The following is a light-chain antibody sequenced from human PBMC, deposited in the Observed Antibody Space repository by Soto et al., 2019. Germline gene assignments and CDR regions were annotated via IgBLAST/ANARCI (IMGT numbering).Light chain of an antibody. CDR2: AAS. J-gene: IGKJ1*01. V-gene: IGKV3-20*01. CDR1: QNVGSNY. Sequence: EIVLTQSPGTLSLSPGDRATLSCRASQNVGSNYLAWYQQKPGQAPRLLIYAASSRAPGIPARFSGSGSGTDFTLPIGSLDPADFAGYHCQQYGGSPRTCRHGTKVEIK. CDR3: QQYGGSPRT.